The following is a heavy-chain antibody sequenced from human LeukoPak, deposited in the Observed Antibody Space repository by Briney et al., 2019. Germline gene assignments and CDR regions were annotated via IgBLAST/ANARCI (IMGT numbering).Heavy chain of an antibody. V-gene: IGHV3-21*01. J-gene: IGHJ4*02. CDR2: ITSSSSYI. D-gene: IGHD1-26*01. CDR1: GFTFSSYN. Sequence: GGSLRLSCAACGFTFSSYNINWVRQAPGKGLEWVSSITSSSSYIYYADSVKGRFTISRDNAKNSLYLQMNSLRAGDTAVYYCARDRLGILGATYEFDYWGQGILVTVSS. CDR3: ARDRLGILGATYEFDY.